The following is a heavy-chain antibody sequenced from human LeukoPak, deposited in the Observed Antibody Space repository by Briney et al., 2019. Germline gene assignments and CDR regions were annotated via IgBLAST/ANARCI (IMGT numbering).Heavy chain of an antibody. CDR2: IIPIFGTA. V-gene: IGHV1-69*13. CDR1: GGTFSSYA. Sequence: SVKVSCXASGGTFSSYAISWVRQAPGQGLEWMGGIIPIFGTANYAQKFQGRVTITADESTSTAYMELSSLRSEDTAVYYCASHSSSWYNQWVTFDYWGQGTLVTVSS. J-gene: IGHJ4*02. D-gene: IGHD6-13*01. CDR3: ASHSSSWYNQWVTFDY.